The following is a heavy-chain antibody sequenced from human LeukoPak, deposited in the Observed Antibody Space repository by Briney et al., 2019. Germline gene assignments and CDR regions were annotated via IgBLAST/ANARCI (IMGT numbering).Heavy chain of an antibody. J-gene: IGHJ4*02. CDR2: IKQDGSEK. Sequence: GGSLRLSCAASGFTLSSYWMSWVRQAPGKGLEWVANIKQDGSEKYYVDSVKGRFTISRDNAKNSLYLQMNSLRAEDTAVYYCARDLKGYCSSTSCYAFDYFDYWGQGTLVTVSS. CDR1: GFTLSSYW. CDR3: ARDLKGYCSSTSCYAFDYFDY. V-gene: IGHV3-7*01. D-gene: IGHD2-2*01.